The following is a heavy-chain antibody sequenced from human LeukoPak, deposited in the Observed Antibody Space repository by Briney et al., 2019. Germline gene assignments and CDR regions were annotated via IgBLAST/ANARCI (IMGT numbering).Heavy chain of an antibody. D-gene: IGHD5-24*01. CDR1: GGTFSSYA. V-gene: IGHV1-69*04. J-gene: IGHJ6*02. CDR2: IIPIFRIA. Sequence: SVKVSCKASGGTFSSYAISWVRQAPGQGLERMGRIIPIFRIANYAQKFQGRVTITADKSTSTAYMELSSLRSEDTAVYYCARDLTRDGYNHDIRYGMDVWGQGTTVTVSS. CDR3: ARDLTRDGYNHDIRYGMDV.